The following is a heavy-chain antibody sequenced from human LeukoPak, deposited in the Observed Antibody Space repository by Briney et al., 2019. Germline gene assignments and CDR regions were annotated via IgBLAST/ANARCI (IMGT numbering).Heavy chain of an antibody. Sequence: GASVKVSCKASGYTFTSYGISWVRQAPGQGLEWMGWISAYNGNTNYAQKLQGRVTMTTDTSTSTAYMELRSLRSDDTAVYYCARLVLMVPFGYNSWNFDYWGQGTLVTVSS. CDR3: ARLVLMVPFGYNSWNFDY. V-gene: IGHV1-18*01. CDR1: GYTFTSYG. D-gene: IGHD5-24*01. J-gene: IGHJ4*02. CDR2: ISAYNGNT.